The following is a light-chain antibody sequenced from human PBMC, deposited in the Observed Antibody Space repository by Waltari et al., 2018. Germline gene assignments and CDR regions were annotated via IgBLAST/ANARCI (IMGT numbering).Light chain of an antibody. Sequence: QSVFTQPPSASRTPGQRAPVSCSGRSPNIGSNTGHWYQQHPGTAPKLLLPHNTTRPSGVPDRFSGSRSGTSGSLAISGLQSEDEADYYCAAWDESLKGPVFGGGTKLTVL. CDR1: SPNIGSNT. CDR3: AAWDESLKGPV. J-gene: IGLJ2*01. CDR2: HNT. V-gene: IGLV1-44*01.